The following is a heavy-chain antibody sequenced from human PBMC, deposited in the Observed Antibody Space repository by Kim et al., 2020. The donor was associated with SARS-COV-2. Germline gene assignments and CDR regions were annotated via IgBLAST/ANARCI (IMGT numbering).Heavy chain of an antibody. CDR1: GGSISSGGYY. CDR3: ARDYWGYYGSGSYRGYYYYGMDV. J-gene: IGHJ6*02. D-gene: IGHD3-10*01. CDR2: IYYSGST. Sequence: SETLSHTCTVSGGSISSGGYYWSWIRQHPGKGLEWIGYIYYSGSTYYNPSLKSRVTISVDTSKNQFSLKLSSVTAADTAVYYCARDYWGYYGSGSYRGYYYYGMDVWGQGTTVTVSS. V-gene: IGHV4-31*03.